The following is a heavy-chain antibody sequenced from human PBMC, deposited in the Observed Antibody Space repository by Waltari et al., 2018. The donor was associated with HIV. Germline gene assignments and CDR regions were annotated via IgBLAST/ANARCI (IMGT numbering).Heavy chain of an antibody. CDR1: GYTFPAYY. CDR3: AGGLSARYTSGLLY. J-gene: IGHJ4*02. D-gene: IGHD3-16*02. Sequence: QVQLVKSGAEVKKPGASVKVSCKASGYTFPAYYMHWVRRAPVQGLECMGWFNPNRGGTNYAQKFECRVSFTLYTPITTAHMELRCLRSRDTAEYDCAGGLSARYTSGLLYWGQGTLVT. V-gene: IGHV1-2*02. CDR2: FNPNRGGT.